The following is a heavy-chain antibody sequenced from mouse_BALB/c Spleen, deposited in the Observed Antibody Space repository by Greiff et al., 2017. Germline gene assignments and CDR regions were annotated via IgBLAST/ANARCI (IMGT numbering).Heavy chain of an antibody. J-gene: IGHJ4*01. D-gene: IGHD1-2*01. CDR3: AKFITTDYYAMDY. Sequence: EVKVVESGGGLVQPGGSRKLSCAASGFTFSSFGMHWVRQAPEKGLEWVAYISSGSSTIYYADTVKGRFTISRDNPKNTLFLQMTSLRSEDTAMYYCAKFITTDYYAMDYWGQGTSVTVSS. CDR2: ISSGSSTI. CDR1: GFTFSSFG. V-gene: IGHV5-17*02.